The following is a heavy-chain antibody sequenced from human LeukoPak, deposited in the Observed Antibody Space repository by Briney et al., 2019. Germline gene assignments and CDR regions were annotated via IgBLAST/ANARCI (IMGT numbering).Heavy chain of an antibody. J-gene: IGHJ4*02. D-gene: IGHD3-22*01. Sequence: GGSLRLSCAASGFTFSSYAMSWVRQAPGKELEWVSAISGSGGSTYYADSVKGRFTISRDNSKNTLYLQMNSLRAEDTAVYYCAKPRLKSGYYLFDYWGQGTLVTVSS. CDR3: AKPRLKSGYYLFDY. CDR2: ISGSGGST. V-gene: IGHV3-23*01. CDR1: GFTFSSYA.